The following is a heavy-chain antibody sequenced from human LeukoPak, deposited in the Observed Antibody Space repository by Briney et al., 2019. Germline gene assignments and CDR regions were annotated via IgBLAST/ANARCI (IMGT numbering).Heavy chain of an antibody. J-gene: IGHJ6*02. V-gene: IGHV1-46*01. CDR1: GYTFTSYY. Sequence: ASVKVSCKASGYTFTSYYMHWVRQAPGQGLEWMGIINPSGGSTSYAQKFQGRVTMTRDTSTSTVYMELSSLRSEDTAVYYCARDAGPTYPLLYYYYYSALDVWGQGTTVTVSS. CDR3: ARDAGPTYPLLYYYYYSALDV. CDR2: INPSGGST.